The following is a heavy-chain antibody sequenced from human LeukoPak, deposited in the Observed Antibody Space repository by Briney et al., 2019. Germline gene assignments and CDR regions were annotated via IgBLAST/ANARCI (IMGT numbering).Heavy chain of an antibody. CDR1: GFTFSSYA. V-gene: IGHV3-30-3*01. J-gene: IGHJ6*02. Sequence: GRSLRLSCAASGFTFSSYAMHWVRQAPGKGLEWVAVISYDGSNKYYADSVKGRFTISRDNSKNTLYLQMNSLRAEDTAVYYCARGEWWYQLPIYYDGMDVWGQGTTVTVSS. CDR2: ISYDGSNK. D-gene: IGHD2-2*01. CDR3: ARGEWWYQLPIYYDGMDV.